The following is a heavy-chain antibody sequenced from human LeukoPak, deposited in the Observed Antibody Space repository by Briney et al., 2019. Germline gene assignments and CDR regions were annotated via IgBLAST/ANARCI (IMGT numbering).Heavy chain of an antibody. D-gene: IGHD6-19*01. CDR1: GGSFSGYY. J-gene: IGHJ4*02. V-gene: IGHV4-34*01. CDR3: ARGTAVVRPFDY. Sequence: PSETLSLTCAVYGGSFSGYYWSWIRQPPGKGLEWIGEINHSGSTNYNPSLKSRVTISVDTSENQFSLKLSSVTAADTAVYYCARGTAVVRPFDYWGQGTLVTVSS. CDR2: INHSGST.